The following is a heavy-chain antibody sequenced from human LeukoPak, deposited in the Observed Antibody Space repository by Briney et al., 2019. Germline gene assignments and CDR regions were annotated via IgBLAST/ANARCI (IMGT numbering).Heavy chain of an antibody. Sequence: PGGTLRLSCTASGFSISSYGMHWVRQAAGKGLQWVAFIREDGSQKYNGNSVKGRFTISRDNSKNTLYLQMNSLRPEDTAVYYCASPLGAGYNVNYWGQGTLVAVSS. D-gene: IGHD5-24*01. CDR1: GFSISSYG. CDR3: ASPLGAGYNVNY. V-gene: IGHV3-30*02. J-gene: IGHJ4*02. CDR2: IREDGSQK.